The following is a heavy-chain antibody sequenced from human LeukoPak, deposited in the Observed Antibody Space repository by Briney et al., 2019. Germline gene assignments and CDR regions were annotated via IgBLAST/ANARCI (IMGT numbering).Heavy chain of an antibody. CDR1: GYTFTSYC. Sequence: ASVKASCKASGYTFTSYCISWVRQAPGQGLEWMGWISAYNGNTNYAQKLQGRVTMTTDTSTSKAYMEVRSLRSDDTAVYYCARDIVVVPAAVTLDAFDIWGQGTMVTVSS. CDR3: ARDIVVVPAAVTLDAFDI. V-gene: IGHV1-18*01. CDR2: ISAYNGNT. D-gene: IGHD2-2*01. J-gene: IGHJ3*02.